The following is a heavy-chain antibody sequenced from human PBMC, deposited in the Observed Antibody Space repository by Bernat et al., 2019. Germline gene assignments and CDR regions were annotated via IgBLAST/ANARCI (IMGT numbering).Heavy chain of an antibody. CDR2: ISSSGSTI. Sequence: EVQLVESGGGLVQPGGSLRLSCAASGFTFGSYEMNWVRQAPGKGLEWVSYISSSGSTIYYADSVKGRFTISRDNAKNSLYLQMNSMRAEDTAVYYWARDIGLGYGGYYYMDVWGKGTTVTVSS. CDR1: GFTFGSYE. J-gene: IGHJ6*03. CDR3: ARDIGLGYGGYYYMDV. D-gene: IGHD4-17*01. V-gene: IGHV3-48*03.